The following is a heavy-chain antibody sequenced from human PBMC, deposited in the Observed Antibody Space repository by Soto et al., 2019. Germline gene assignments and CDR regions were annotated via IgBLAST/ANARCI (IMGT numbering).Heavy chain of an antibody. D-gene: IGHD3-3*01. V-gene: IGHV1-18*01. CDR3: ARLIRFLEWSGPYYYGMDV. CDR1: GYTFTSYG. CDR2: IGAYNGNT. Sequence: GAPVKVSCKASGYTFTSYGISWVRQAPGQGLEWMGWIGAYNGNTNYAQKLQGRVTMTTDTSTSTAYMELRSLRSDDTAVYYCARLIRFLEWSGPYYYGMDVWGQGTTVTVS. J-gene: IGHJ6*02.